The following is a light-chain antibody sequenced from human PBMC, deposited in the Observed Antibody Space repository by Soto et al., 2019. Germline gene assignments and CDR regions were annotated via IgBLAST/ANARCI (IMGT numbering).Light chain of an antibody. CDR2: LGS. V-gene: IGKV2-28*01. J-gene: IGKJ4*01. Sequence: DIVMTQSPLSLPVTPGEPASISCRSSQSLLHSNGYNYSDWYLQKPGQSPQLLIYLGSNRASGVPDRFSGSGSGTDFTLKISRVEAEDVGVYYCMQALQTPLFGGGTKVEIK. CDR3: MQALQTPL. CDR1: QSLLHSNGYNY.